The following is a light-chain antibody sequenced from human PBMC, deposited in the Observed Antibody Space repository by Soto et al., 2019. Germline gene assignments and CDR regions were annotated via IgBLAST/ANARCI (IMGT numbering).Light chain of an antibody. Sequence: SYELTQPPSVSVAPGQTARITCWGNNIGSKSVHWYQQKPGQAPVLVVYDDSDRPSGIPERFSGSNSGNTATLTISRVEAGDEAEYYCQVWDSSSDHVVFGGGTKVTVL. J-gene: IGLJ2*01. CDR3: QVWDSSSDHVV. CDR1: NIGSKS. V-gene: IGLV3-21*02. CDR2: DDS.